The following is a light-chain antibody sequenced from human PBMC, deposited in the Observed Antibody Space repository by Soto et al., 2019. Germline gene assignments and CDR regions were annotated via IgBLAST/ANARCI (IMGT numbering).Light chain of an antibody. V-gene: IGKV1-39*01. CDR3: LQTFTTHIT. CDR2: SSS. J-gene: IGKJ4*01. CDR1: QNIADY. Sequence: DIPMTQSPSSLSASAGDTVTITCRASQNIADYLSWYQQKPGKSPKLLMYSSSILHDGVSSRFSGDGSGTAFTLTITGLQPEDFATYYCLQTFTTHITFGGGTTVEVK.